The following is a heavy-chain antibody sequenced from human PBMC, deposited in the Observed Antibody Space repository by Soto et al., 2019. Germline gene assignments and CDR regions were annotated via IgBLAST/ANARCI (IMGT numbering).Heavy chain of an antibody. CDR3: ARGEEYYYGSGSYYNHYYGMDV. J-gene: IGHJ6*02. CDR2: ISAYNGNT. Sequence: ASVKVSCKASGYTFTSYGISWVRQANGQGLGWMGWISAYNGNTNYAQKLQGRVTMTTDTSTSTAYMELRSLRSDDTAVYYCARGEEYYYGSGSYYNHYYGMDVWGQGTTVTVSS. CDR1: GYTFTSYG. V-gene: IGHV1-18*01. D-gene: IGHD3-10*01.